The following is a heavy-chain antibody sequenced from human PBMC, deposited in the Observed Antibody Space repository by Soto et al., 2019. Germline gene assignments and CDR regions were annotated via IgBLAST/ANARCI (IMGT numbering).Heavy chain of an antibody. CDR1: GFTFSSYG. V-gene: IGHV3-33*01. D-gene: IGHD2-2*01. J-gene: IGHJ5*02. CDR3: AREGSTRVVPSHKNWFDP. CDR2: IWYDGSNK. Sequence: QVQLVESGGGVVQPGRSLRLSCAASGFTFSSYGMHWVRQAPGKGLEWVAVIWYDGSNKYYADSVKGRFTISRDNSKNTLYLQMNSLRAEDTAVYYCAREGSTRVVPSHKNWFDPWGQGTLVTVSS.